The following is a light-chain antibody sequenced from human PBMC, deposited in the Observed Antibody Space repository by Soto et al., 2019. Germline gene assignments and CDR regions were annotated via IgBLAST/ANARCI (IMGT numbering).Light chain of an antibody. CDR2: GAS. V-gene: IGKV3-15*01. CDR3: QQYNNWPLT. CDR1: QSVTSN. Sequence: EIVMTQSPATLSVSPGEGATLSCRASQSVTSNLAWYQQKPGQAPRLLIYGASSRATDIPARFSGSGSGTEFILTISSLQSEDFALYYCQQYNNWPLTFGGGTKVDIK. J-gene: IGKJ4*01.